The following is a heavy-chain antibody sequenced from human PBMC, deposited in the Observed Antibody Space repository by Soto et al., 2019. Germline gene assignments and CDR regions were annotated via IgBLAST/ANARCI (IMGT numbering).Heavy chain of an antibody. J-gene: IGHJ4*02. CDR1: GFTFSGYR. CDR2: INSDGSST. CDR3: ARTNYHFDL. D-gene: IGHD3-10*01. V-gene: IGHV3-74*01. Sequence: VGSVRLSCAASGFTFSGYRMHWVRQAPGKGLVWVSRINSDGSSTDYADSVRGRFTISRDNAKNTLHLQMDSLRAEDTAVYYCARTNYHFDLWGQGTPVTVSS.